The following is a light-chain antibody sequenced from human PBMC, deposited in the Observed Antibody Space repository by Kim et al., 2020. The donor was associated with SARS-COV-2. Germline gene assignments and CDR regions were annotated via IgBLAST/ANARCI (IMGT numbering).Light chain of an antibody. CDR3: FSYAGRYTLL. Sequence: VTNSFAGTSIDVGALNDDSWHQQKPGKAPKLLIYDVSKRPSGVPDRFSGSKSGNTASLTISGLQAEDEADYYCFSYAGRYTLLFGGGTQLTVL. CDR1: SIDVGALND. V-gene: IGLV2-11*01. CDR2: DVS. J-gene: IGLJ2*01.